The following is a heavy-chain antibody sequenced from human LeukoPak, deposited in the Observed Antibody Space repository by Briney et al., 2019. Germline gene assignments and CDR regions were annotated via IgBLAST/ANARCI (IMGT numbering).Heavy chain of an antibody. D-gene: IGHD2-15*01. J-gene: IGHJ4*02. V-gene: IGHV1-2*02. CDR3: ARDICSGGSCYSPTFDY. Sequence: ASVKVSCKASGYTFTGYYMHWVRQAPGQGLEWMGWINPNSGGTNYAQKFQGRVTMTRDTSISTAYMELSRLRSDGTAVYYCARDICSGGSCYSPTFDYWGQGTLVTVSS. CDR1: GYTFTGYY. CDR2: INPNSGGT.